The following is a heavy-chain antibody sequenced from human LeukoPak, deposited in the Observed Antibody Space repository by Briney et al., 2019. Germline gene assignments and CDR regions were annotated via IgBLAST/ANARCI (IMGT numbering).Heavy chain of an antibody. CDR2: IYSGGTT. J-gene: IGHJ4*02. CDR1: GFTVSGEY. Sequence: GGSLRLSCAASGFTVSGEYMSWVRQAPGKGLEWVSVIYSGGTTYYTDSVKGRFTISRDNSRNTLYLQMNSLRGEDTAVYYCARHQAASSHTSFDFWGQGTLVTVSS. CDR3: ARHQAASSHTSFDF. V-gene: IGHV3-53*01. D-gene: IGHD6-13*01.